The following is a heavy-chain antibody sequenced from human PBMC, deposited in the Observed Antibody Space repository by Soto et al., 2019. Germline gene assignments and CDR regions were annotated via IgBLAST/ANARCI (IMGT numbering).Heavy chain of an antibody. CDR1: GFSLSSARMG. CDR3: ARILDFGVARRGPDYYYMDV. D-gene: IGHD3-3*01. CDR2: IFSNDEK. J-gene: IGHJ6*03. V-gene: IGHV2-26*01. Sequence: SGPTLVNPTETLTLTCTVSGFSLSSARMGVSWIRQPPGKALEWLAHIFSNDEKSYSTSLKSRLTISKDTSKSQVVLTMTNMDPVDTATYYCARILDFGVARRGPDYYYMDVWGKGT.